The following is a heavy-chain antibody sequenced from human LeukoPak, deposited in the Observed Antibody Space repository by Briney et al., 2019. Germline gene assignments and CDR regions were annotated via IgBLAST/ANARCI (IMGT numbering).Heavy chain of an antibody. CDR2: ISGSGGSK. CDR1: GFTFSSYA. J-gene: IGHJ3*02. Sequence: GGSLRLSCAASGFTFSSYAMSWVRQAPGKGLEWVSAISGSGGSKYYADSVKGRSTISRDNSKNTLYLQMNSLRAEDTAVYYCAGGYCGGDCYSFAFDIWGQGTMVTVSS. CDR3: AGGYCGGDCYSFAFDI. V-gene: IGHV3-23*01. D-gene: IGHD2-21*01.